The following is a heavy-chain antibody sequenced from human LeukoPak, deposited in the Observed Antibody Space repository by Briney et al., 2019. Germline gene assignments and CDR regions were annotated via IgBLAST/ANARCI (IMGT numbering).Heavy chain of an antibody. CDR1: GGSISSGSYY. CDR3: ARDPGIAAAGTIWFDP. V-gene: IGHV4-61*02. Sequence: SETLSLTRTVSGGSISSGSYYWSWIRQPAGKGLEWIGRIYTSGSTNYNPSLKSRVTISVDTSKNQFSLKLSSVTAADTAVYYCARDPGIAAAGTIWFDPWGQGTLVTVSS. CDR2: IYTSGST. J-gene: IGHJ5*02. D-gene: IGHD6-13*01.